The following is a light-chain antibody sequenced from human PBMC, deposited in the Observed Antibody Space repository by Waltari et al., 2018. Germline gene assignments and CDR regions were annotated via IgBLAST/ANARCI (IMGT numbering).Light chain of an antibody. CDR1: QGSSNY. Sequence: DIPMTQPPSSLSAPVGDPVPITCRASQGSSNYLAWYQQKPGKAPKPLIYYASNLESGVPSRFSGSGSGTDFTLTISSLQPEDFATYYCQQHNSYPLTFGGGTKVEIK. CDR2: YAS. CDR3: QQHNSYPLT. V-gene: IGKV1-16*01. J-gene: IGKJ4*01.